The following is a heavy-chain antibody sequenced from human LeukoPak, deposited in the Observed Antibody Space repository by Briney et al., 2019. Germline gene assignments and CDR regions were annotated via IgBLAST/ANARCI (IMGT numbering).Heavy chain of an antibody. D-gene: IGHD3-16*01. J-gene: IGHJ4*02. CDR1: GGTFSSYA. CDR2: IIPIFGTA. CDR3: AGPYDYVWGSPAN. Sequence: SVKVSCKASGGTFSSYAISWVRQAPGQGLEWMGGIIPIFGTANYAQKFQGRVTITTDESTSTAYMELSSLRSEDTAVYYCAGPYDYVWGSPANWGQGTLVTVSS. V-gene: IGHV1-69*05.